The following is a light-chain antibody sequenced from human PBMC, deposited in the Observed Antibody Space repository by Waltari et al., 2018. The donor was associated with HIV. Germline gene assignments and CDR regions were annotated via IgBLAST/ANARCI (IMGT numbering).Light chain of an antibody. V-gene: IGLV1-44*01. CDR3: AAWDVTLHGWV. CDR2: NDN. Sequence: QSVLTQSPSASGTPGQRVTISCSGSSSHIGINTINWFQQRPGTAPKLLLFNDNERPSGVPDRFSGSKSGTSASLAISGLQSEDEANYYCAAWDVTLHGWVFGGGTKVTVL. J-gene: IGLJ3*02. CDR1: SSHIGINT.